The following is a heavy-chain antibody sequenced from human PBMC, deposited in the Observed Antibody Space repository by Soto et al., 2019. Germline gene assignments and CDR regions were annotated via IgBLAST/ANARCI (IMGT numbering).Heavy chain of an antibody. CDR2: IYYSGST. Sequence: QVQLQESGPGLVKPSETLSLTCTVSGGSISSYYWSWIRQPPGKGLEWIGYIYYSGSTNYNPSLKSRGTRSVDTSKNQFSLKLSSVTAADTAVYYCARVTPSRDYYYYYMDVWGKGTTVTVSS. V-gene: IGHV4-59*01. CDR3: ARVTPSRDYYYYYMDV. CDR1: GGSISSYY. J-gene: IGHJ6*03.